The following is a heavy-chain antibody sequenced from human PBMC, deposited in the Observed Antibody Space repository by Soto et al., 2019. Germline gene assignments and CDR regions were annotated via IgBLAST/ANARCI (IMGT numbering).Heavy chain of an antibody. CDR2: ISSSGSTI. V-gene: IGHV3-48*03. J-gene: IGHJ4*02. CDR3: ARVATGRFDY. CDR1: GFTFSSYE. Sequence: GGSLRLSCAASGFTFSSYEMNWVRQAPGKGPEWVSYISSSGSTIYYADSVKGRFTISRDNAKNSLYLQMNSLRAEDTAVYYCARVATGRFDYWGQGTLVTVSS. D-gene: IGHD5-12*01.